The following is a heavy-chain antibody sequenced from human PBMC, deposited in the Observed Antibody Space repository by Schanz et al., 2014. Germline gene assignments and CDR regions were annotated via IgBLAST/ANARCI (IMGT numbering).Heavy chain of an antibody. CDR2: ISGSGAST. Sequence: EVQLLESGGGLVQPGGSLRLSCATSGFSFSSYAINWVRQAPGKGLEWVSGISGSGASTYYADSVKGRFTISRDNSNKTVDLQMNSLRAEDTALYYCAKAADWPVTRFDPWGQGTLVTVSS. J-gene: IGHJ5*02. D-gene: IGHD3-9*01. CDR3: AKAADWPVTRFDP. CDR1: GFSFSSYA. V-gene: IGHV3-23*01.